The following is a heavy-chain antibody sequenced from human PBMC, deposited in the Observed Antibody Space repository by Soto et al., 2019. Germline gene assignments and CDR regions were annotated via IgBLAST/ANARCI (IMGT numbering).Heavy chain of an antibody. V-gene: IGHV4-61*05. CDR3: ARLPPRVRGGYYYYGMDV. CDR2: MYNTGST. D-gene: IGHD3-10*01. J-gene: IGHJ6*02. Sequence: SETLSLTCTVSGGSISSSSYYWGWIRQPPGKGLEWIGYMYNTGSTIYNPSLKSRVTVSVDTSKNQFSLKLNSVTAADTAMYYCARLPPRVRGGYYYYGMDVWGQGTTVTVSS. CDR1: GGSISSSSYY.